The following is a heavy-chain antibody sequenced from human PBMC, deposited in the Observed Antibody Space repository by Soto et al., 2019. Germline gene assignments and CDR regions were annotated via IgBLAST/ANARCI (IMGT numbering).Heavy chain of an antibody. CDR2: LNTYNGNT. D-gene: IGHD4-4*01. V-gene: IGHV1-18*01. Sequence: QIQLVQSEGEVRQPGASVKVSCKTSGYTFTNYGVTWVRQAPGQGLEWMGWLNTYNGNTKYAQKLQGRVTMTTDTSTSTADVELRSLRSDDTVVYYFARAQTPTESDFWCQATLVTVSS. CDR3: ARAQTPTESDF. CDR1: GYTFTNYG. J-gene: IGHJ4*02.